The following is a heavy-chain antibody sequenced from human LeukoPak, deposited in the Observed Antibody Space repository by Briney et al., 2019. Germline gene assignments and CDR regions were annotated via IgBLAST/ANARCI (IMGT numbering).Heavy chain of an antibody. J-gene: IGHJ4*02. CDR1: GYTFTSYG. Sequence: GASVKVSCKGSGYTFTSYGISWVRQAPGQGLEWMGWISGYNGNTNYAQKLQGRVTMTTDTSTSTAYMELRSLRSDDTAVYYCARRRVDYVWGSYREYYFDYWGQGTLVTVSS. V-gene: IGHV1-18*01. D-gene: IGHD3-16*02. CDR3: ARRRVDYVWGSYREYYFDY. CDR2: ISGYNGNT.